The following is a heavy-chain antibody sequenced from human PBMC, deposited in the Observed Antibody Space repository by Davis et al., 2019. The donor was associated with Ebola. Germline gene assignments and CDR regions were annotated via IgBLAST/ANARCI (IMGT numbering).Heavy chain of an antibody. CDR1: GFTFSNYW. J-gene: IGHJ4*02. Sequence: GESLKISCAASGFTFSNYWMHWVRQTPGKGLVWVSRVNLDGSGTSYADSVRGRFTISRDNAKNMLFLQMNSLRVEDTAVYYCTSASEYWGQGTLVTVST. V-gene: IGHV3-74*01. CDR2: VNLDGSGT. CDR3: TSASEY.